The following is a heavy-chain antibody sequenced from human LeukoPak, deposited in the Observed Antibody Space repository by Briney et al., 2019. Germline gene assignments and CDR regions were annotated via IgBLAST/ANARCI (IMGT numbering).Heavy chain of an antibody. D-gene: IGHD2/OR15-2a*01. CDR2: ISSSGSTI. Sequence: GGSLRLSCAASGFTFSSYEMNWVRQAPGKGLEWVSYISSSGSTIYYADSVKGRFTISRDNAKNSLYLQMNSLRAEDTAVYYCVRVNIRACHFDYWGQGTLVTVSS. V-gene: IGHV3-48*03. J-gene: IGHJ4*01. CDR3: VRVNIRACHFDY. CDR1: GFTFSSYE.